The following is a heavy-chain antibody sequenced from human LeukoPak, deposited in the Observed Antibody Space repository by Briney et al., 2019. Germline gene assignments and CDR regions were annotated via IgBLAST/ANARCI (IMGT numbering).Heavy chain of an antibody. V-gene: IGHV1-2*02. D-gene: IGHD1-26*01. J-gene: IGHJ4*02. CDR2: INPNSGGT. Sequence: GASVKVSCKASGYTFTGYYMHWVRQAPGQGLEWMGWINPNSGGTNYAQKFQGRVTMTRDTSISTAYMELSRLRSDDTAVYYCARDPPIVGATTFDYWGQGALVTVSS. CDR3: ARDPPIVGATTFDY. CDR1: GYTFTGYY.